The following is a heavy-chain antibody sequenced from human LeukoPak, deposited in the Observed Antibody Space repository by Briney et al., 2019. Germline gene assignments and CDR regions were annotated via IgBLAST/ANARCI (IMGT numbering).Heavy chain of an antibody. CDR1: GGSISSGGYY. CDR2: IYSSGST. D-gene: IGHD2-15*01. V-gene: IGHV4-31*03. CDR3: ARVGDCSGGSCYAFDY. J-gene: IGHJ4*02. Sequence: PSQTLSLTCTVSGGSISSGGYYWSWIRQHPGKGLEWIVYIYSSGSTYYNPSLKSRLTISLDTSKNQFSLKLSSVTAADTAVYYCARVGDCSGGSCYAFDYWGQGTLVTVSS.